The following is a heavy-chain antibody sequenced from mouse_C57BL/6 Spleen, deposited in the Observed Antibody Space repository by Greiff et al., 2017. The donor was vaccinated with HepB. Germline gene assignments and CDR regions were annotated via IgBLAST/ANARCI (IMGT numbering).Heavy chain of an antibody. V-gene: IGHV1-76*01. J-gene: IGHJ4*01. CDR1: GYTFTDYY. CDR2: IYPGSGNT. CDR3: AREGGYYGRGDY. D-gene: IGHD1-1*01. Sequence: QVQLKQSGAELVRPGASVKLSCKASGYTFTDYYINWVKQRPGQGLEWIARIYPGSGNTYYNEKFKGKATLTAEKSSSTAYMQLSSLTSEDSAVYFCAREGGYYGRGDYWGQGTSVTVSS.